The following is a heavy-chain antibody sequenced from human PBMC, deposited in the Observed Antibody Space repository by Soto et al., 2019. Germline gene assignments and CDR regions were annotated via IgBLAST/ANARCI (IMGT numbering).Heavy chain of an antibody. V-gene: IGHV4-39*01. J-gene: IGHJ4*01. Sequence: SETMPLTYTVAGGSIRGRIYCWGWIRQPPGKGLEWIGSIYYSGSTYYNPSLKSRVTISVDTSKNQFSLNLGSVTAADTAVYYCARGNTAAALVYWGHGTLVTVS. D-gene: IGHD6-13*01. CDR1: GGSIRGRIYC. CDR2: IYYSGST. CDR3: ARGNTAAALVY.